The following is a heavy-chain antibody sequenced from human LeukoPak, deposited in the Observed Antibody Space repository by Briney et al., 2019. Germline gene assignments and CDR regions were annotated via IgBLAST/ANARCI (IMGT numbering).Heavy chain of an antibody. D-gene: IGHD4-23*01. CDR3: ARGRGAATTVVTATLDDY. Sequence: ASVQVSCKASGYTFTGYVMHWVRQAPGQGLEWMGWINPNSGGTKYAQKFQGRVTMTRDKSITTAYMELSRLTSDDTAVYYCARGRGAATTVVTATLDDYWGQGTLVTVS. CDR2: INPNSGGT. V-gene: IGHV1-2*02. CDR1: GYTFTGYV. J-gene: IGHJ4*02.